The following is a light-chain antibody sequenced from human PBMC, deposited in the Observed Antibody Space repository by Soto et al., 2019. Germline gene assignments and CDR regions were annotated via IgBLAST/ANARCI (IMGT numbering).Light chain of an antibody. V-gene: IGLV2-14*01. CDR1: SSDVGGYNY. CDR3: SSYTSSSTYV. Sequence: QSALTQPASVSGSPGQSITISCTGTSSDVGGYNYVSWYQQHPGKAPKLMIYDVSNRPSGVSNRFSGSKSGNTASLTNSGLQAEDEADYYCSSYTSSSTYVFGTGTKVTDL. CDR2: DVS. J-gene: IGLJ1*01.